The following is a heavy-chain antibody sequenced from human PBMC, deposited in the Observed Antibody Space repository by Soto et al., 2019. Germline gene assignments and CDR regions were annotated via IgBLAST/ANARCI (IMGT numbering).Heavy chain of an antibody. CDR3: ARGGGYDSFDF. Sequence: SETLSLTCSVSGVTISYGGYSWSWIRQSPGKGLEWLGYISHVETTYYNPSFQSRLSLSIDRTRNQFSRSLSSMTAADKAVYYCARGGGYDSFDFWGQGIQVTVSS. J-gene: IGHJ4*02. CDR2: ISHVETT. D-gene: IGHD3-3*01. CDR1: GVTISYGGYS. V-gene: IGHV4-30-2*06.